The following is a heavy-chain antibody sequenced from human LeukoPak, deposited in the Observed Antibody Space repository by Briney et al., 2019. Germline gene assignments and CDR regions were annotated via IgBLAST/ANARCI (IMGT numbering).Heavy chain of an antibody. CDR3: ARVGRSSSWRFDY. CDR2: IIPIFGTA. Sequence: ASVKVSCKASGGTFSSYAISWVRQAPGQGLEWMGGIIPIFGTANYAQKFQGRVTITADESTGTAYMELSSLRSEDTAVYYCARVGRSSSWRFDYWGQETLVTVSS. CDR1: GGTFSSYA. V-gene: IGHV1-69*13. D-gene: IGHD6-13*01. J-gene: IGHJ4*02.